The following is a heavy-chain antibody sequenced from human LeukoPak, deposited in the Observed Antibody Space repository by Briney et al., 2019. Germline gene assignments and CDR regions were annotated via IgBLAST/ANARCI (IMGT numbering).Heavy chain of an antibody. CDR1: GFTFRNAS. D-gene: IGHD5-18*01. V-gene: IGHV3-15*01. Sequence: PGGSLRLSCAASGFTFRNASMSWVHQAPGKELEWVGRIKSKTDGGTTDYAAPVKGRFTISRDDSKNTLYLQMNSLTTEDTAVYFCAHRDTTMVRVDYWGQGTLVTVSS. CDR3: AHRDTTMVRVDY. CDR2: IKSKTDGGTT. J-gene: IGHJ4*02.